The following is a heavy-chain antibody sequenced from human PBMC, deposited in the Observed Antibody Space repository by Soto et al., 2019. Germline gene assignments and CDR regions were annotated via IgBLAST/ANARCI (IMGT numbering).Heavy chain of an antibody. V-gene: IGHV4-61*01. D-gene: IGHD5-12*01. CDR1: GGSVSSGSYY. CDR2: IYYSGST. Sequence: QVQLQESGPGLVKPSETLSLTCTVSGGSVSSGSYYWSWIRQPPGKGLEWIGYIYYSGSTNYNPSLKSRVTISVDTSKNQFSLKLSSVTAADTAVYYCATADSGYDLDYWVQGTLVTVSA. CDR3: ATADSGYDLDY. J-gene: IGHJ4*02.